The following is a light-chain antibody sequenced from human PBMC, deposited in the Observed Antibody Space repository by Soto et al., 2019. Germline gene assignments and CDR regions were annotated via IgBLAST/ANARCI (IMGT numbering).Light chain of an antibody. V-gene: IGLV2-14*01. Sequence: QSVLTQPASVSGSPGQSITISCTGTSSDIGGYNFVSWYQQHPCKAAKLMIYDVANRPSGVSNRFSGSKSGNTASLTISGLQAEDEADYYCCSYTSINNTLLFGTGTKLTVL. CDR2: DVA. CDR3: CSYTSINNTLL. CDR1: SSDIGGYNF. J-gene: IGLJ1*01.